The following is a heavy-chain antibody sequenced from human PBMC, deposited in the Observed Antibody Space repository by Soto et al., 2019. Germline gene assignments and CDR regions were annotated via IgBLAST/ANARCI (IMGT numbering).Heavy chain of an antibody. V-gene: IGHV4-30-2*01. CDR3: ARAGGLGAVAVDY. J-gene: IGHJ4*02. D-gene: IGHD6-19*01. CDR1: GGSISSGGYS. Sequence: QLQLQESGSGLVKPSQTLSLTCAISGGSISSGGYSWSWIRQPPGKGLEWIGYIYHSWSTYYNPSLKGRVTISVDRSKNQFSLKLSSVTAADTAVYYWARAGGLGAVAVDYWGQGTLVTVSS. CDR2: IYHSWST.